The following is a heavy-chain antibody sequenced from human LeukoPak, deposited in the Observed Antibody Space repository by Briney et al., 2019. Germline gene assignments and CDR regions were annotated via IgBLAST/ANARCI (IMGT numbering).Heavy chain of an antibody. V-gene: IGHV4-30-2*01. J-gene: IGHJ3*02. CDR2: IYHSGST. CDR1: GGSISSGGYY. D-gene: IGHD1-20*01. CDR3: ARGLTGTTTGPDAFDI. Sequence: PSETLSLTCTVSGGSISSGGYYWSWIRQPPGKGLEWIGYIYHSGSTYYNPSLKSRVTISVDRSKNQFSLKLSSVTAADTAVYYCARGLTGTTTGPDAFDIWGQGTMVTVSS.